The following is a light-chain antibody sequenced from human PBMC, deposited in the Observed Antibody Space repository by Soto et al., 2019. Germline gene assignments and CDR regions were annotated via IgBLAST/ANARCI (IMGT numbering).Light chain of an antibody. J-gene: IGLJ2*01. CDR2: GNS. V-gene: IGLV1-40*01. CDR1: ISNIGAGYD. CDR3: QSYDSSLSGSVV. Sequence: QSVLTQPPSVSGAPGQRVTISCTGSISNIGAGYDVHWYQQLPGTAPKLLIYGNSNRPSGVPDRFSGSKFGTSASLAITGLQAEDEADYYCQSYDSSLSGSVVFGGGTKLTVL.